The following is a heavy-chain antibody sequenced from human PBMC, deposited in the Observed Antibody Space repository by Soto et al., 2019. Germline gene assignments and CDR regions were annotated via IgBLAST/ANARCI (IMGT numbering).Heavy chain of an antibody. CDR2: INHSGST. CDR3: ARVGGYYDILTGYPRPLDY. J-gene: IGHJ4*02. D-gene: IGHD3-9*01. Sequence: PETLSLTCAVYGGSFSGYYWSWIRQPPGKGLEWIGEINHSGSTNYNPSLKSRVTISVDTSKNQFSLKLSSVTAADTAVYYCARVGGYYDILTGYPRPLDYWGQGTLVTVSS. V-gene: IGHV4-34*01. CDR1: GGSFSGYY.